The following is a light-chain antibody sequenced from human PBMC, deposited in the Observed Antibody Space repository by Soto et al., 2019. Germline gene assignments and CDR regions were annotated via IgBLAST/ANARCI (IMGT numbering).Light chain of an antibody. CDR1: SSDVAAYNY. J-gene: IGLJ1*01. CDR3: SSYAGSYTSYV. V-gene: IGLV2-11*01. Sequence: QSPLTQLRSVSGSPGQSVTISCTATSSDVAAYNYVSWYQQHPGNALKLMISDVNKRPSGVPDRFSGSKSGNTASLTISGVEAEDEADYYCSSYAGSYTSYVFGTGTKVTVL. CDR2: DVN.